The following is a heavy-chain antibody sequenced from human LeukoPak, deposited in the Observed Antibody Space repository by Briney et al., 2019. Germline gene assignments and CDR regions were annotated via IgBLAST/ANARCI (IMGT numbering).Heavy chain of an antibody. D-gene: IGHD2-2*01. J-gene: IGHJ4*02. CDR2: ISGSGGKT. CDR3: ASCEGSTSCYYVDY. V-gene: IGHV3-23*01. CDR1: GFTFSSYA. Sequence: GGSLRLSCAASGFTFSSYAMSWVRQAPGKGLEWVSGISGSGGKTYYADSVKGRFTISRDNSKNALYLHLNSLRAEDTAVYYCASCEGSTSCYYVDYWGQGTLVTVSS.